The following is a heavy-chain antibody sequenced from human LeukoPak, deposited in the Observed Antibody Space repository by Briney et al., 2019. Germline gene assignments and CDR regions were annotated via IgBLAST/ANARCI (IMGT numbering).Heavy chain of an antibody. CDR1: GFTFSNYW. V-gene: IGHV3-7*01. Sequence: PGGSLRLSCIPSGFTFSNYWMTWVRQAPGKGLEWVANIKQDGSEKYYVDSVKGRYTISRDNAKNSLYLQMNTLRVEDTAVYYCAREISSWYRTEGRFDPWGQGTLVTVSS. CDR3: AREISSWYRTEGRFDP. J-gene: IGHJ5*02. CDR2: IKQDGSEK. D-gene: IGHD6-13*01.